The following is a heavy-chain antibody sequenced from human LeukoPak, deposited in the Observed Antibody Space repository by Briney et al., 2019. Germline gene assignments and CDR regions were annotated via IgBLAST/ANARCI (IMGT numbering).Heavy chain of an antibody. J-gene: IGHJ6*02. V-gene: IGHV4-4*07. Sequence: SETLSLTCTVSGGSISSYYWSWIRQPAGKGLEWIGRIYTSGSTNYNPSLESRVTMSVDTSKNQFSLKLSSVTAADTAVYYCARNGAAARKNYYYYYGMDVWGQGTTVTVSS. CDR2: IYTSGST. CDR3: ARNGAAARKNYYYYYGMDV. CDR1: GGSISSYY. D-gene: IGHD6-13*01.